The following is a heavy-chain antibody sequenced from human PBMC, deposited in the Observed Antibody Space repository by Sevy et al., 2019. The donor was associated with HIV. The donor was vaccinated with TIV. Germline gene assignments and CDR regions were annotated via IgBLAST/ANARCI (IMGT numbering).Heavy chain of an antibody. J-gene: IGHJ4*02. Sequence: ASVKASCKASGYTFTSYYLHWVRQAPGQGLEWMGIINPSGGSTTYAPKFQGRVTMTRDTSTSTVYMELSSLRFEDTAVYYCARDTVVVPAALAYWGQGTLVTVSS. CDR3: ARDTVVVPAALAY. V-gene: IGHV1-46*03. CDR1: GYTFTSYY. D-gene: IGHD2-2*01. CDR2: INPSGGST.